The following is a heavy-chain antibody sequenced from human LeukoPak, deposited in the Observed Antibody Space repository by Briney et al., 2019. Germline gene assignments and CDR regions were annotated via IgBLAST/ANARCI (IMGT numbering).Heavy chain of an antibody. V-gene: IGHV3-23*01. CDR1: GYTFSSYA. CDR3: AKSDSWIVGADRAPFDY. CDR2: ISGSGGHT. D-gene: IGHD1-26*01. Sequence: GGSLRLSCAASGYTFSSYAMSWVRQAPEKGLEWVSVISGSGGHTYYADSVKGRFTISRDNSKNTLYLQMNSLRAEDTAIYYCAKSDSWIVGADRAPFDYWGQGTLVTVSS. J-gene: IGHJ4*02.